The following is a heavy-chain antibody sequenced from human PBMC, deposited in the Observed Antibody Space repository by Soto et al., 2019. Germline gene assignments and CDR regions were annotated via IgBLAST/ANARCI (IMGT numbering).Heavy chain of an antibody. CDR3: ARRGVRGVRIDD. D-gene: IGHD3-10*01. V-gene: IGHV4-31*03. CDR1: GGSISSGGYY. J-gene: IGHJ4*02. Sequence: QVQLQESGPGLVKPSQTLSLTCTVSGGSISSGGYYWSWIRQHPGKGLEWIGYIYYSGSTYYNPSLKSRVTISVDTSKNQFALKLSSVTAADTAVYYCARRGVRGVRIDDWGQGTLVTVSA. CDR2: IYYSGST.